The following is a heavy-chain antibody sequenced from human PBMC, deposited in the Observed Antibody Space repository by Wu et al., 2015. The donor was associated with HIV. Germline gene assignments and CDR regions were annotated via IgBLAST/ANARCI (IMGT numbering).Heavy chain of an antibody. CDR1: GGSFSNYV. J-gene: IGHJ6*03. CDR3: ARDDMDI. V-gene: IGHV1-69*12. CDR2: IIPMFGRT. Sequence: QVQLVQSGAEVKKPGSSVKVSCKVSGGSFSNYVISWMRQAPGQGPEWMGGIIPMFGRTKYAQKFQGRVTIIADESTSIIYMELSRLRSEDTAVYYCARDDMDIWGKGTTVTVSS.